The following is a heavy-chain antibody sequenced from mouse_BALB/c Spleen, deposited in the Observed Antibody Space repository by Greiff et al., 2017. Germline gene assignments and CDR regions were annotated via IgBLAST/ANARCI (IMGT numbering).Heavy chain of an antibody. Sequence: QVQLQQSGAELVKPGASVKLSCKASGYTFTSYYMYWVKQRPGQGLEWIGEINPSNGGTNFNEKFKSKATLTVDKSSSTAYMQLSSLTSEDSAVYYCTRCILRSGFAYWGQGTLVTVSA. CDR3: TRCILRSGFAY. V-gene: IGHV1S81*02. CDR2: INPSNGGT. CDR1: GYTFTSYY. J-gene: IGHJ3*01.